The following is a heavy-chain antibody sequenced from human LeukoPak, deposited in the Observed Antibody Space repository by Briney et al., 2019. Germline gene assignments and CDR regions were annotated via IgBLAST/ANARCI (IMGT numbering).Heavy chain of an antibody. CDR1: GFTFSNAW. Sequence: GGSLRLSCAASGFTFSNAWMSWVRQAPGKGLEWVGLIKSKTDSETTDYAVPVKGRFTISRDDSKHTLYLQINSLKTEDTVVYYCTTGVGGSGSYYNGDDYWGQGTPVTVSS. V-gene: IGHV3-15*01. J-gene: IGHJ4*02. CDR2: IKSKTDSETT. CDR3: TTGVGGSGSYYNGDDY. D-gene: IGHD3-10*01.